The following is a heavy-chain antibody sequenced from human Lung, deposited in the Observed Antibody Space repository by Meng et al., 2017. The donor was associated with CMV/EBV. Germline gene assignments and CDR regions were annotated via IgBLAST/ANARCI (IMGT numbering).Heavy chain of an antibody. CDR2: ISGSGGST. CDR1: GFTFSSYA. CDR3: AKRLGGLLSSDADLGY. J-gene: IGHJ4*02. D-gene: IGHD3-10*01. Sequence: GESLKISCAASGFTFSSYAMSWVRQAPGKGLEWVSAISGSGGSTYYADSVKGRFTISRDNSKNTLYLQMNSLRAEDTAVYYCAKRLGGLLSSDADLGYWVQGTXVTVAS. V-gene: IGHV3-23*01.